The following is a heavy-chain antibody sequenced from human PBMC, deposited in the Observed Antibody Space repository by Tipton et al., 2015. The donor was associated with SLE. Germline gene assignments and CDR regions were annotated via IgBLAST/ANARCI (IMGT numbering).Heavy chain of an antibody. J-gene: IGHJ6*02. Sequence: GSLRLSCSASGFTFSSYAMHWVRQAPGKGLEYVSAISSNGGSTYYADSVKGRFTISRDNSKNTLYLQMSSLRAEDTAVYYCVKARYDFWSGYNYGMGVWGQGTTVTVSS. CDR1: GFTFSSYA. CDR3: VKARYDFWSGYNYGMGV. CDR2: ISSNGGST. D-gene: IGHD3-3*01. V-gene: IGHV3-64D*06.